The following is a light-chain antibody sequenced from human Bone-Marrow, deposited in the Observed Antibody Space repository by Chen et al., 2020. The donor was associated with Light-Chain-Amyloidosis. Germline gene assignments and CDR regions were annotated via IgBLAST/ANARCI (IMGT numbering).Light chain of an antibody. CDR2: TIN. J-gene: IGLJ1*01. Sequence: QSVLTQPPSASGTPGQRVTISCSGIGSNIGTNPVNCYHQLPATAPKLLIYTINNRPSGVPDRFSGSKSGTSASLAISGLKSEDEADYYCSAGDDSLNGPVFGTGTKVTVL. CDR3: SAGDDSLNGPV. V-gene: IGLV1-44*01. CDR1: GSNIGTNP.